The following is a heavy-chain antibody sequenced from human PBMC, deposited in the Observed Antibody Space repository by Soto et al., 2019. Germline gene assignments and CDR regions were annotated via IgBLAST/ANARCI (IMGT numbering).Heavy chain of an antibody. CDR3: ARAEGVHFGSGYYSSYDWHFDL. J-gene: IGHJ2*01. CDR2: INSDGSST. V-gene: IGHV3-74*02. Sequence: EVQVVESGGGLVQRGGSVRLSCAASGFTFSSYWMHWDRQAPGKGLVWVSRINSDGSSTSYADSVKGLFTISRDNAKNNLYLQMNSLRAEDTAVYYCARAEGVHFGSGYYSSYDWHFDLWGRGTLVTVSS. D-gene: IGHD3-3*02. CDR1: GFTFSSYW.